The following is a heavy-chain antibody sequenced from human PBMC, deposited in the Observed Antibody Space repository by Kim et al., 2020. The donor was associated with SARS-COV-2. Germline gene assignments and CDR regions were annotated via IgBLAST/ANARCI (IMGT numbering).Heavy chain of an antibody. CDR3: ATLDSSGYFGLWK. V-gene: IGHV1-58*01. J-gene: IGHJ4*02. CDR1: GFTFTSFA. CDR2: IVVGLGNT. Sequence: SVKVSCKASGFTFTSFAVQWVRQARGQRLEWIGWIVVGLGNTNYAQRFQERVIITRDMSTSTVYMELSSLRSEDTAVYYCATLDSSGYFGLWKWGQGTLVTVSS. D-gene: IGHD3-22*01.